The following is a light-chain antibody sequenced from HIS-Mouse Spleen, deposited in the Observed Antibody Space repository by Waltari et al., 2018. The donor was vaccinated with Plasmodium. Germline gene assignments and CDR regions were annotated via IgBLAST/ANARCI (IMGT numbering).Light chain of an antibody. CDR2: KAS. V-gene: IGKV1-5*03. J-gene: IGKJ2*01. CDR3: QQYNSYLYT. Sequence: DIQMTQSPSTLSASVGDRVTITCRASQSISSWLAWYQQEPGKAPTLLIYKASSLESGVPSRFSGRGSVTEFTLTISSLQPDDFATYYCQQYNSYLYTFGQGTKLEIK. CDR1: QSISSW.